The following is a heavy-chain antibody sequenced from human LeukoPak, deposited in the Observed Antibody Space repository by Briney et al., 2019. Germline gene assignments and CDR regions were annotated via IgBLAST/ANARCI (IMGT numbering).Heavy chain of an antibody. CDR2: INPNSGGT. V-gene: IGHV1-2*02. Sequence: GASVKVSCKASGYIFTSYGISWVRQAPGQGLEWMGWINPNSGGTNYAQKFQGRVTMTRDTSISTAYMELSRLRSDDTAVYYCARGYSSPKWFDPWGQGTLVTVSP. CDR1: GYIFTSYG. CDR3: ARGYSSPKWFDP. J-gene: IGHJ5*02. D-gene: IGHD6-19*01.